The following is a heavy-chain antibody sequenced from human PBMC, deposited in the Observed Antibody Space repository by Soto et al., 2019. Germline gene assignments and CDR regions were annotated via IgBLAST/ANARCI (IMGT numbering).Heavy chain of an antibody. Sequence: PSEALSLTCTVSGGSISSSGYYSGWIRQPPGKGLEWIGSIYYSGSTYYNPSLKSRVTISVDTSTNQFSLKLSSVTAADTAVYYCARRYGSVVDYWGPGTLVTVS. CDR2: IYYSGST. V-gene: IGHV4-39*01. CDR3: ARRYGSVVDY. D-gene: IGHD1-26*01. J-gene: IGHJ4*02. CDR1: GGSISSSGYY.